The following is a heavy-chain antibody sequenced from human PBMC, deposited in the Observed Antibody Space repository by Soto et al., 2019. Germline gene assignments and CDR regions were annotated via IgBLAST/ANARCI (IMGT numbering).Heavy chain of an antibody. Sequence: PSETLSLTCTVAGGSISSSSCYWGWIRQPPGKGLEWIGSIYYNGSTYYNPSLKSRVTISVDTSKNQFSLKLSSVTAADTAVYYCARLSQSIPISYYDFWSGYYTGSGWFDPWGQGTLVTVSS. V-gene: IGHV4-39*01. CDR2: IYYNGST. CDR1: GGSISSSSCY. CDR3: ARLSQSIPISYYDFWSGYYTGSGWFDP. D-gene: IGHD3-3*01. J-gene: IGHJ5*02.